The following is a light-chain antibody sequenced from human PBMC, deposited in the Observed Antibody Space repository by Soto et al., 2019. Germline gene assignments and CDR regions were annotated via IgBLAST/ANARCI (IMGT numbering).Light chain of an antibody. CDR3: QQVKTYPRT. J-gene: IGKJ4*01. CDR1: QAVPNN. CDR2: EES. Sequence: DIHLTQSPSFPSSSVGDRVTLTCRPSQAVPNNMAWYQQKPGKPPKLLIYEESTLHSGVPSRFSGRKSGTQFTLTIDSLQPEDFATYYCQQVKTYPRTFGGGTKV. V-gene: IGKV1-9*01.